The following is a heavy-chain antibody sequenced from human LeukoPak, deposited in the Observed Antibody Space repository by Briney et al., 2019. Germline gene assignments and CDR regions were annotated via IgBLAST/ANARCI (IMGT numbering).Heavy chain of an antibody. CDR2: ISYSGRT. CDR1: GGSISSFY. V-gene: IGHV4-59*08. Sequence: SETLSLTCTVSGGSISSFYWSWIRQPPGKGLEWIGYISYSGRTNYNPSLKSRVTISVDTSKNQFSLKLSSVTVADTAVYYCARQVHADAFDIWGQGTLVTVSS. CDR3: ARQVHADAFDI. J-gene: IGHJ3*02.